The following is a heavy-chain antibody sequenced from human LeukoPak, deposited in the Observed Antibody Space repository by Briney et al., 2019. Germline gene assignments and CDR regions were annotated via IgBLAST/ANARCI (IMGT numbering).Heavy chain of an antibody. CDR3: AKDLKRLWFGESPIDY. D-gene: IGHD3-10*01. CDR2: ISYDGSNK. CDR1: GFTFSSYG. Sequence: PGGSLRLSCAASGFTFSSYGMHWVRQAPGKGLEWVAVISYDGSNKYYADSVKGRFTISRDNSKNTLYLQMNSLRAEDTAVYYCAKDLKRLWFGESPIDYWGQGTLVTVSS. V-gene: IGHV3-30*18. J-gene: IGHJ4*02.